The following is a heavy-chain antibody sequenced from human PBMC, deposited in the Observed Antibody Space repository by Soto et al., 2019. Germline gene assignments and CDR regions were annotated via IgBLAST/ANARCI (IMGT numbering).Heavy chain of an antibody. D-gene: IGHD2-2*02. CDR3: ARRSSTSCYTNPTEDY. J-gene: IGHJ4*02. CDR1: GYTFTSYG. V-gene: IGHV1-18*01. CDR2: ISAYNGNT. Sequence: GASVKVSCKASGYTFTSYGISWVRQAPGQGLEWMGWISAYNGNTNYAQKLQGRVTMTTDTSTSTAYMELRSLRSDDTAVYYCARRSSTSCYTNPTEDYWGQGTLVTVSS.